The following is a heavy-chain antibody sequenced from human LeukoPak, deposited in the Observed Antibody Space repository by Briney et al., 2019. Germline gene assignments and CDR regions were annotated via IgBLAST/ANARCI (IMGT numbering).Heavy chain of an antibody. Sequence: SETLSLTCTVSGGSISDLYWSWIRQPPGKGLEWIGYIYYSGSTNYNPSLKSRVTISVDTSKNQFSLKLSSVTAADTAVYYCASLSGWGPLGYYGMDVWGQGTTVTVSS. CDR2: IYYSGST. V-gene: IGHV4-59*08. D-gene: IGHD6-19*01. J-gene: IGHJ6*02. CDR1: GGSISDLY. CDR3: ASLSGWGPLGYYGMDV.